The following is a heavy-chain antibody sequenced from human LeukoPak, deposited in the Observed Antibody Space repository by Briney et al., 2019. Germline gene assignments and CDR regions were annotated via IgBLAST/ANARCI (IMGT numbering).Heavy chain of an antibody. J-gene: IGHJ4*02. V-gene: IGHV1-46*01. D-gene: IGHD2-2*01. CDR1: GYTFTSYY. CDR3: ARDKRYCSSTSCYEPLDY. CDR2: INPSGGST. Sequence: ASVKVSCKASGYTFTSYYMHWVRQAPGQGLEWMGIINPSGGSTSYAQKFQGRVTMIRDMSTSTVYMELSSLRSEDTAVYYCARDKRYCSSTSCYEPLDYWGQGTLVTVSS.